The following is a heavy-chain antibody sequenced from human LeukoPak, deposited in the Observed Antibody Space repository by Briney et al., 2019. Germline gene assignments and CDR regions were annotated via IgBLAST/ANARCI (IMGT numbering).Heavy chain of an antibody. J-gene: IGHJ6*03. CDR2: IYTSGST. V-gene: IGHV4-61*10. CDR3: ARDRYLGV. CDR1: TGSVSSGTYY. Sequence: SETLSLTCSVSTGSVSSGTYYWTWIRQPAGKGLEWIGHIYTSGSTNYNPSLGSRVTISLDASKNQFSLRLTSVTAADTAVYYCARDRYLGVWGKGTTVTVSS.